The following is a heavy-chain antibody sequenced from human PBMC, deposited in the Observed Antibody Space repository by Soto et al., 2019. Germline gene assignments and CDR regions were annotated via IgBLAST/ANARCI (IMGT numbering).Heavy chain of an antibody. Sequence: EVQLVESGGGLIQPGGSLRLSCAASGFTVSSNYMSWVRQAPGKGLEWVSVIYSGGSTYYADSVKGRFTISRDNSKNTLYLQMNSLRAEDTAVYYCARVHTGGYSYTYYFDYWGQGTLVTVSS. CDR1: GFTVSSNY. J-gene: IGHJ4*02. CDR2: IYSGGST. D-gene: IGHD5-18*01. V-gene: IGHV3-53*01. CDR3: ARVHTGGYSYTYYFDY.